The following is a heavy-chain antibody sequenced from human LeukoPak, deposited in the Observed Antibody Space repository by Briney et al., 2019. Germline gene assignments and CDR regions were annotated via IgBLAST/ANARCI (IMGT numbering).Heavy chain of an antibody. Sequence: GGSLRLSCAASGFTFSSYELNWVRQAPGKGLEWVSYISSSGSTIYYADSVKGRFTISRDNAKNSLYLQMNSLRAEDTAVYYCAREGLDGYDYCYYGMDVWGQGTTVTVSS. J-gene: IGHJ6*02. CDR3: AREGLDGYDYCYYGMDV. CDR2: ISSSGSTI. V-gene: IGHV3-48*03. D-gene: IGHD3-22*01. CDR1: GFTFSSYE.